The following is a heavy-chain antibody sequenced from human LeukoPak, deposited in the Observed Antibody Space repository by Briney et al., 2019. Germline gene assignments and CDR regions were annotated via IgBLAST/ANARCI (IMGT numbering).Heavy chain of an antibody. D-gene: IGHD3-3*01. Sequence: LSGRSLRLSCAASGFTFDDYAMHWVRQAPGKGLEWVSGISWNSGSIGYADSVKGRFTISRDNAKNSLYLQMNSLRAEDTAVYYCAKSAIFGVVTNTDDAFDIWGQGTMVTVSS. CDR1: GFTFDDYA. J-gene: IGHJ3*02. CDR3: AKSAIFGVVTNTDDAFDI. CDR2: ISWNSGSI. V-gene: IGHV3-9*01.